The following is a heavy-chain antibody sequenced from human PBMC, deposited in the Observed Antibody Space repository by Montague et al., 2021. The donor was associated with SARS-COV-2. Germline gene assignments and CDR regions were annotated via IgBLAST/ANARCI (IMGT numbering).Heavy chain of an antibody. CDR3: ASRKFSSSWYYYYGMDV. CDR1: GFTFSRYE. V-gene: IGHV3-48*03. J-gene: IGHJ6*02. Sequence: SLRLSCAASGFTFSRYEMNWVRQAPGKGLEWVSYISSSGSTIYYADSVXGLFTISRDNAKNSLYLQMNSLRAEDTAVYYCASRKFSSSWYYYYGMDVWGQGTTVTVSS. D-gene: IGHD6-13*01. CDR2: ISSSGSTI.